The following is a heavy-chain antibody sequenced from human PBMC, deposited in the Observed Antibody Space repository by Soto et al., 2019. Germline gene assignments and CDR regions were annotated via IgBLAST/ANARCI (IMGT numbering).Heavy chain of an antibody. V-gene: IGHV3-11*01. J-gene: IGHJ6*03. CDR1: GFTFSDYY. CDR3: ARSPYYYYMDV. CDR2: ISSSGSTI. Sequence: GGSLRLSCAASGFTFSDYYMSWIRQAPGKGLEWVSYISSSGSTIYYADSVEGRFTISRDNAKNSLYLQMNSLRAEDTAVYYCARSPYYYYMDVWGKGTTVTVSS.